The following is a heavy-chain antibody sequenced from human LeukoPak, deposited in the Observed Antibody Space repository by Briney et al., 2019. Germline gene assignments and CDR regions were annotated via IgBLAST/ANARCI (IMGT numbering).Heavy chain of an antibody. CDR3: ARDYYDSSGNFDY. J-gene: IGHJ4*02. CDR2: IRSKAYGGTT. D-gene: IGHD3-22*01. V-gene: IGHV3-49*03. Sequence: GGSLRLSCTASGFTFGDYAMSWFRHAPGKGLERVGFIRSKAYGGTTEYAASVKGRFTISRDDSKSIAYLQMNSLKTEDTAVYYCARDYYDSSGNFDYWGQGTLVTVSS. CDR1: GFTFGDYA.